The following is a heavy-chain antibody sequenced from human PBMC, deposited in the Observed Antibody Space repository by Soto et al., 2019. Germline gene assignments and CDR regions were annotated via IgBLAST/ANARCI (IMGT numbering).Heavy chain of an antibody. V-gene: IGHV3-64D*06. Sequence: PXGSLRLSCSAAGFTFSSYAMHWVRQAPGKGLEYVSAISSNGGSTYYADSVKGRFTISRDNSKNTLYLQMSSLRAEDTAVYYCVKVARRGPHNYYFDYSGQGTLVTVSS. CDR3: VKVARRGPHNYYFDY. D-gene: IGHD2-21*01. J-gene: IGHJ4*02. CDR2: ISSNGGST. CDR1: GFTFSSYA.